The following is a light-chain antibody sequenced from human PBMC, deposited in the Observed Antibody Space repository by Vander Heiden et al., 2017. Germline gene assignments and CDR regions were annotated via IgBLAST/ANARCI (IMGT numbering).Light chain of an antibody. CDR3: QAWDSSTAHVV. CDR1: KLGDKY. Sequence: SYELTQPPSVSVSPGQTASITCSGDKLGDKYACWYQQKPGQSPVLVIYQDSKRPSGIPERFSGSNSGNTATLTNSGTQAMDEADYYCQAWDSSTAHVVFGGGTKLTVL. V-gene: IGLV3-1*01. J-gene: IGLJ2*01. CDR2: QDS.